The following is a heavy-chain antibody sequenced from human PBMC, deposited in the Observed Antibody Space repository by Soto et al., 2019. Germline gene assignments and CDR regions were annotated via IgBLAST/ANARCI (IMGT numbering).Heavy chain of an antibody. CDR2: ISWNSGSI. D-gene: IGHD6-13*01. CDR1: GFTFDDYA. Sequence: EVQLVESGGGLVQPGRSLRLSCAASGFTFDDYAMHWVRQAPGKGLEWVSGISWNSGSIGYADSVKGRFSISRDNAKNSLYLQMNSLRAEDTALYYCAKDFGISGSWTEGSFDIWGQGTMVTVSS. V-gene: IGHV3-9*01. J-gene: IGHJ3*02. CDR3: AKDFGISGSWTEGSFDI.